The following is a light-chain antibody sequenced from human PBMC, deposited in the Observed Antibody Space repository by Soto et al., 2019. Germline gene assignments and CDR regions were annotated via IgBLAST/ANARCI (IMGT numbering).Light chain of an antibody. Sequence: EIVMTQSPATLSVSPGERAILSCRASETISDFLAWYQQKRGQAPRLLIYDSSNRAAGIPVRFSGSGSGTDFALTISSLEPEDFALYYCLQLRSWPLTFGGGTKVDIK. J-gene: IGKJ4*01. CDR1: ETISDF. V-gene: IGKV3-11*01. CDR3: LQLRSWPLT. CDR2: DSS.